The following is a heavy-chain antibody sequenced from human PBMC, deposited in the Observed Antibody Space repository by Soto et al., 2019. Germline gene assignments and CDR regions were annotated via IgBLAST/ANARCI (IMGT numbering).Heavy chain of an antibody. J-gene: IGHJ6*04. V-gene: IGHV3-23*01. Sequence: PGGSLRLSCAASGVTFSSYGMAWVRQAPGKGLEWVSGITGSSSSTYYADSVKGRFTISRDNSKNTLYLQMNSLRGEDTAVYYCATDRYGMDVWGKGTTVTVSS. CDR1: GVTFSSYG. CDR3: ATDRYGMDV. CDR2: ITGSSSST.